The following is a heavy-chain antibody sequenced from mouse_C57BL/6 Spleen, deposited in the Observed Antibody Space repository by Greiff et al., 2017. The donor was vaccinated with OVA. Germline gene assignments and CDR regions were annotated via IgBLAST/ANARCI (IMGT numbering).Heavy chain of an antibody. CDR1: GYTFTSYW. Sequence: QVQLQQPGAELVMPGASVKLSCKASGYTFTSYWMHWVKQRPGQGLEWIGEIDPSDSYTNYNQKFKGKSTLTVDKSSSPAYMQLSSLTSEDSAVYYCALITTVVATDAMDYWGQGTSVTVSS. J-gene: IGHJ4*01. D-gene: IGHD1-1*01. CDR2: IDPSDSYT. V-gene: IGHV1-69*01. CDR3: ALITTVVATDAMDY.